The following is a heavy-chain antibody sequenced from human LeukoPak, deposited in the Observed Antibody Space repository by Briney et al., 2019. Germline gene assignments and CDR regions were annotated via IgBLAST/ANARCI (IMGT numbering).Heavy chain of an antibody. V-gene: IGHV1-46*01. Sequence: GASVKVSCKASGYTFTNYYMHWVRQAPGQGLEWMGLINPSGGSTSYAEKFQGRVIMTRDMSTTTDYMELSSLRSEDTAVYYCARVKRGAGRIGNWFDPWGQGTLVTVSS. J-gene: IGHJ5*02. CDR2: INPSGGST. CDR3: ARVKRGAGRIGNWFDP. D-gene: IGHD6-19*01. CDR1: GYTFTNYY.